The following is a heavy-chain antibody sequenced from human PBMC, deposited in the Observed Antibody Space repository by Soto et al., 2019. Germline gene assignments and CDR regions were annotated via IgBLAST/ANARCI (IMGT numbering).Heavy chain of an antibody. V-gene: IGHV4-59*01. CDR1: GGSISSYY. Sequence: SETLSLTCTVSGGSISSYYWSWIRQPPGKGLEWIGYIYYSGSTNYNPSLKSRVTISVDTSKNQFSLKLSSVTAADTAVYYCARDSSRVAAAGHPIYYYYYGMAVWGRGAAVAVPS. CDR2: IYYSGST. CDR3: ARDSSRVAAAGHPIYYYYYGMAV. D-gene: IGHD6-13*01. J-gene: IGHJ6*01.